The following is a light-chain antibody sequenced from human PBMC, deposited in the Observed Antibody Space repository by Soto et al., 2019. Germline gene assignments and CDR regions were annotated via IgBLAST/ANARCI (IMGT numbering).Light chain of an antibody. V-gene: IGLV2-14*01. CDR2: DVS. J-gene: IGLJ1*01. CDR3: TSYTSSNTQV. Sequence: QSALTQPASVSGSPGQSITISCTGTSSDVGGYNYVSWLQQHPGKVPKLIIYDVSNRPSGVSNRFSGSNSGNTASLTISGLEAEDEADYYCTSYTSSNTQVFGGGTKLTVL. CDR1: SSDVGGYNY.